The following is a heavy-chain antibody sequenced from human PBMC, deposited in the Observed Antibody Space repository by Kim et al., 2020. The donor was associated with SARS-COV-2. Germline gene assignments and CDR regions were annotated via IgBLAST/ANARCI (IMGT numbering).Heavy chain of an antibody. CDR2: ST. V-gene: IGHV3-23*01. CDR3: AKARRGYSDY. J-gene: IGHJ4*02. Sequence: STYYVDSVKGRFTISRDKSKYTLYLQMNSLRAEDAAVYYCAKARRGYSDYWGQGTLVTVSS. D-gene: IGHD5-18*01.